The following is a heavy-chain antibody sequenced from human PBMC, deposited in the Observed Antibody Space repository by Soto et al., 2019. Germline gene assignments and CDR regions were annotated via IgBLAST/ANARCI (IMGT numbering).Heavy chain of an antibody. CDR3: ARDRYSSSSGSFDY. D-gene: IGHD6-6*01. Sequence: PSETLSLTCAVYGGSFSGYYWSWIRQPPGKGLEWIGEINHSGSTNYNPSLKSRVTISVDTSKNQFSLKLSSVTAADTAVYYCARDRYSSSSGSFDYWGQRTLVTVSS. J-gene: IGHJ4*02. CDR1: GGSFSGYY. V-gene: IGHV4-34*01. CDR2: INHSGST.